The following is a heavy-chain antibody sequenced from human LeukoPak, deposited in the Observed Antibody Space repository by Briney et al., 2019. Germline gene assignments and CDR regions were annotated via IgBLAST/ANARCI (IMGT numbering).Heavy chain of an antibody. D-gene: IGHD1-7*01. J-gene: IGHJ4*02. CDR3: TTDKELSPDY. CDR1: GFTFSSYS. V-gene: IGHV3-15*01. Sequence: GGSLRLSCAASGFTFSSYSVSWVRQAPGKGLEWVGRIKAKGDGGTTDYAAPVKGRFTISREDSKNMLYLQMNSLKTEDTAVYYCTTDKELSPDYWGQGTPVTVSS. CDR2: IKAKGDGGTT.